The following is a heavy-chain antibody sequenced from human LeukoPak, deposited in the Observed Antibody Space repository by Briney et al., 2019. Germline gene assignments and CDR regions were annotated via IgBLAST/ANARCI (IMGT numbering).Heavy chain of an antibody. J-gene: IGHJ3*02. CDR1: GYTFTDYG. Sequence: GASVKVSCMASGYTFTDYGINWVRQAPGQGLEWMGWISTYNGHTNYAQNLQGRVTMTTDTSTSTAYMDLRSLRSDDTAVYYCARHRLPRVYYDSSGYYHNAFDIWGQGTMVTVSS. D-gene: IGHD3-22*01. V-gene: IGHV1-18*01. CDR2: ISTYNGHT. CDR3: ARHRLPRVYYDSSGYYHNAFDI.